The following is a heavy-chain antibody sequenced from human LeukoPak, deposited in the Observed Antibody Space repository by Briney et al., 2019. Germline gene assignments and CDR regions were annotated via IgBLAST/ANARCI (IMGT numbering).Heavy chain of an antibody. CDR1: GFTFSSYS. CDR2: ISSSSSYI. CDR3: ARAPSRTRAFDI. J-gene: IGHJ3*02. Sequence: PGGSLRLSCAASGFTFSSYSMNWVRQAPGKGLEWVSSISSSSSYIYYADSVKGRFTISRDNAKNTLYLQMNSLRAEDTAVYYCARAPSRTRAFDIWGQGTMVTVSS. D-gene: IGHD3/OR15-3a*01. V-gene: IGHV3-21*01.